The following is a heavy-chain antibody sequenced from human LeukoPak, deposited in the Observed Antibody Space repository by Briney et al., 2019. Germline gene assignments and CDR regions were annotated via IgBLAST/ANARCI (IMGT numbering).Heavy chain of an antibody. CDR2: IISKTDGGTT. D-gene: IGHD1-26*01. CDR1: GFTFSIYS. V-gene: IGHV3-15*01. CDR3: AKDAPIVGAGGGHGDFDY. J-gene: IGHJ4*02. Sequence: PGGSLRLSCAASGFTFSIYSMNWVRQAPGKGLEWVARIISKTDGGTTDYAAPVKDRFTVSRDDSKNTLYLQMNSLRAEDTAVYYCAKDAPIVGAGGGHGDFDYWGQGTLVTVSS.